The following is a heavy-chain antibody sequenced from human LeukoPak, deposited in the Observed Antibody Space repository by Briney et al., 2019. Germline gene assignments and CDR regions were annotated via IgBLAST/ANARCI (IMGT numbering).Heavy chain of an antibody. D-gene: IGHD2-2*02. CDR2: IYTSGST. CDR3: ARELVVPAAIGWFDP. Sequence: SQTLSLTCTVSGGSISSGSYYWSWIRQPAGKGLEWIGRIYTSGSTNYNPSLKSRVTISVDTSKNQFSLKLSSVTAADTAVNYCARELVVPAAIGWFDPWGQGTLVTVSS. CDR1: GGSISSGSYY. J-gene: IGHJ5*02. V-gene: IGHV4-61*02.